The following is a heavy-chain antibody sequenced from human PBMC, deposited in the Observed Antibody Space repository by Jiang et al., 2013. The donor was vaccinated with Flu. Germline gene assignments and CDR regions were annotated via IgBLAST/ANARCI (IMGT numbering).Heavy chain of an antibody. CDR3: ARDSRYGPSDY. V-gene: IGHV4-59*01. Sequence: VTISVDTSKNQFSLKLSSVTAADTAVYYCARDSRYGPSDYWGQGTLVTVSS. J-gene: IGHJ4*02. D-gene: IGHD1-1*01.